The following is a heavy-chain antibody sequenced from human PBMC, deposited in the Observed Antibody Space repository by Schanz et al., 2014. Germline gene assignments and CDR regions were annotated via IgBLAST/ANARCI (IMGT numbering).Heavy chain of an antibody. J-gene: IGHJ4*02. V-gene: IGHV3-11*01. CDR2: IRSSSTPI. D-gene: IGHD2-8*02. CDR1: GFAVDNYY. Sequence: VQLVASGGGLVQPGGSLRLSCAASGFAVDNYYMSCVRQAPGRGLEWVSYIRSSSTPIYYADSVKGRFTISRDNAKNSLYLQMNSLRAEDTAVYYCAKSLESCPGGRCSRGYFDYWGQGTLVTVSS. CDR3: AKSLESCPGGRCSRGYFDY.